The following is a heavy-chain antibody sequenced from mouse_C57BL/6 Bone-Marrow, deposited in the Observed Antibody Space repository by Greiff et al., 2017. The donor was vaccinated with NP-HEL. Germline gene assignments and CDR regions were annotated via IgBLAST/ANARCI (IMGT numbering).Heavy chain of an antibody. Sequence: ESGPGLVKPSQSLSLTCSVTGYSITSGYYWNWIRQFPGNKLEWMGYISYDGSNNYNPSLKNRISITRDTSKNQFFLKLNSVTTEDTATYYCARGGLGDGYAMDYWGQGTSVTVSS. D-gene: IGHD3-3*01. CDR3: ARGGLGDGYAMDY. J-gene: IGHJ4*01. V-gene: IGHV3-6*01. CDR1: GYSITSGYY. CDR2: ISYDGSN.